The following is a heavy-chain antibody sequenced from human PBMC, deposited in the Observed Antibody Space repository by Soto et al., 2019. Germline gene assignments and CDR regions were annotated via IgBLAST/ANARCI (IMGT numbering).Heavy chain of an antibody. CDR1: GFAFSSYS. CDR3: QWDS. V-gene: IGHV3-23*01. J-gene: IGHJ4*02. Sequence: EVQLLESGGGLVQPGGSLRLSCAASGFAFSSYSMSWVRQAPGKGLEWVSGISGSGDYTYYADSVKGRFTISRDNPKNTLYLQMNTLGAEDTAVYYCQWDSWGQGTLVTVSS. D-gene: IGHD6-19*01. CDR2: ISGSGDYT.